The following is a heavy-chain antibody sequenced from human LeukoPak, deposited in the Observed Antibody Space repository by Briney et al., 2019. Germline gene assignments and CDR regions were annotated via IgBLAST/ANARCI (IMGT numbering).Heavy chain of an antibody. J-gene: IGHJ4*02. Sequence: SETLSLTCTVSGGSISSYYWSWIRQPPGKGLEWIGYIYYSGSTNYNPSLKRRVTISVDTSKNQISLKLSSVTAADTAVYYCARVKYYDYVWGSFDYWGQGTLVTVSS. CDR2: IYYSGST. D-gene: IGHD3-16*01. CDR3: ARVKYYDYVWGSFDY. V-gene: IGHV4-59*01. CDR1: GGSISSYY.